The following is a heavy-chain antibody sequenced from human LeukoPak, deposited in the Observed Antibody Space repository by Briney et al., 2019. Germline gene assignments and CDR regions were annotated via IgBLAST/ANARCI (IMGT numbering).Heavy chain of an antibody. CDR2: ISSSSSYI. CDR1: GFTFSSYS. V-gene: IGHV3-21*01. Sequence: GGSLRLSCAASGFTFSSYSMNWVRQAPGKGLEWVSSISSSSSYICYADSVKGRFTISRDNAKNSLYLQMNSLRAEDTAVYYCTRDHPYYDFWSGYSDYWGQGTLVTVSS. D-gene: IGHD3-3*01. CDR3: TRDHPYYDFWSGYSDY. J-gene: IGHJ4*02.